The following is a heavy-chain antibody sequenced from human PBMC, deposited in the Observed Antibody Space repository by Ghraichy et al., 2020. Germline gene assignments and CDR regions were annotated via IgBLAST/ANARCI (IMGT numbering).Heavy chain of an antibody. CDR3: ARAGSHIVVVPAARNAFDI. J-gene: IGHJ3*02. V-gene: IGHV1-69*13. CDR2: IIPIFGTA. CDR1: GGTFSSYA. D-gene: IGHD2-2*01. Sequence: SVKVSCKASGGTFSSYAISWVRQAPGQGLEWMGGIIPIFGTANYAQKFQGRVTITADESTSTAYMELSSLRSEDTAVYYCARAGSHIVVVPAARNAFDIWGQGTMVTVSS.